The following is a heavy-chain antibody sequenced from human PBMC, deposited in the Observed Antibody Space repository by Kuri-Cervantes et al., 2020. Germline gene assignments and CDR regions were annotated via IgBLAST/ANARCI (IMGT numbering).Heavy chain of an antibody. V-gene: IGHV3-23*01. J-gene: IGHJ5*02. Sequence: GESLKISCTASGFTFTNYAVSWVRQAPGKGLDWVSSLSPGAFSTYYADSVKGRFTISRDNSKNTLFLQMNTLRAEDTAIYYCATGDAPNWFDPWGQGTLVAVSS. CDR3: ATGDAPNWFDP. D-gene: IGHD3-16*01. CDR2: LSPGAFST. CDR1: GFTFTNYA.